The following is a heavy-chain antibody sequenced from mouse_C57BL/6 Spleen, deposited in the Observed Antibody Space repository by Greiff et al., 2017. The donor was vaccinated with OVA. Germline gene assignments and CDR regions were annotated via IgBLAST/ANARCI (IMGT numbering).Heavy chain of an antibody. V-gene: IGHV1-39*01. Sequence: LVESGPELVKPGASVKISCKASGYSFTDYNMNWVKQSNGKSLEWIGVINPNYGTTSYNQKFKGKATLTVDQSSSTAYMQLNSLTSEDSAVYYCAREPRQRQPGGYFDYWGQGTTLTVSS. J-gene: IGHJ2*01. D-gene: IGHD3-3*01. CDR3: AREPRQRQPGGYFDY. CDR1: GYSFTDYN. CDR2: INPNYGTT.